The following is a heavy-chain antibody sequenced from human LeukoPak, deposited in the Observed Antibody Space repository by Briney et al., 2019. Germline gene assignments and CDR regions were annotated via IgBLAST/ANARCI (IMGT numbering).Heavy chain of an antibody. Sequence: SDTLSLTCAVSGYSISSDNWWGWIRQPPGKGLEWIGYIHYSGITYYSPSLKSRVTLSVDTSKNQLSLRLSSVTAVDTAVYYCARKPNAVYWFDPWGQGTLVTVSS. D-gene: IGHD4/OR15-4a*01. CDR1: GYSISSDNW. J-gene: IGHJ5*02. CDR3: ARKPNAVYWFDP. CDR2: IHYSGIT. V-gene: IGHV4-28*01.